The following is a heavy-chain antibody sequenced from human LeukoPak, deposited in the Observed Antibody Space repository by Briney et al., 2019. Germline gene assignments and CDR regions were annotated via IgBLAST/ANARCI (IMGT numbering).Heavy chain of an antibody. Sequence: GGSLRLSCAASGFSFSSYSMTWVRQAPGEGLEWVSCITRSSTYIYYADSVKGRFTISRDNAKNSVYLQMNSLRAEDTAVYYCARDFYYYYYMDVWGKGTTVTVSS. CDR1: GFSFSSYS. CDR2: ITRSSTYI. V-gene: IGHV3-21*01. CDR3: ARDFYYYYYMDV. J-gene: IGHJ6*03.